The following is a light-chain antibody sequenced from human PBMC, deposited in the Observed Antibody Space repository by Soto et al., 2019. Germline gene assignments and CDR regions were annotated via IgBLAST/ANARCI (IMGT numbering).Light chain of an antibody. V-gene: IGLV1-40*01. CDR1: SSNIGAGYN. J-gene: IGLJ3*02. CDR3: QSYDSSLSGWV. CDR2: GNS. Sequence: QSVLTQPPSVSGAPGQRVTISCTGSSSNIGAGYNVHWYQQLPGTAPKLLIYGNSNRPSGVPDRFSGSKSGTSASLAITGLXAXXXXXYYCQSYDSSLSGWVFGGGTKLTVL.